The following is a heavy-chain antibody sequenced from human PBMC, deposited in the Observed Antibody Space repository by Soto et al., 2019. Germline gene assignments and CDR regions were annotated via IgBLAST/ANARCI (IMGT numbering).Heavy chain of an antibody. Sequence: QVQLQESGPGLVKTSETLFLTCTVTGASISSYYWSWIRQPPGKGLEWIGHISYSGSTNYIPSVMGRVTVSVDRSTNQFSLKLSSVTAADTAVYYCARAQPFEFHNWFDPWGQGTLVSVSS. D-gene: IGHD2-2*01. CDR3: ARAQPFEFHNWFDP. CDR2: ISYSGST. CDR1: GASISSYY. J-gene: IGHJ5*02. V-gene: IGHV4-59*01.